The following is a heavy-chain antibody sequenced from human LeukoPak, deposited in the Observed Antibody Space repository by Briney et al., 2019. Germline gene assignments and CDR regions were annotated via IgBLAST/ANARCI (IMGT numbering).Heavy chain of an antibody. V-gene: IGHV4-4*07. CDR3: ARDGESYYDILTGYYNPEYFQH. Sequence: SETLSLTCTVSGGSISGYYWSWIRQPAGKGLEWIGRIYTSGSTNYNPSLKSRVTMSVDTSKNQFSLKLSSVTAADTAVYYCARDGESYYDILTGYYNPEYFQHWGQGTLVTVSS. CDR1: GGSISGYY. J-gene: IGHJ1*01. CDR2: IYTSGST. D-gene: IGHD3-9*01.